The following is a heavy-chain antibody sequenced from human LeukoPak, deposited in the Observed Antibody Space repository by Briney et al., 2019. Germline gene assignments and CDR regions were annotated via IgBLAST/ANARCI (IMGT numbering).Heavy chain of an antibody. J-gene: IGHJ5*02. D-gene: IGHD3-22*01. CDR3: ARDGDSTGYYWFDP. CDR2: INPNSGGT. CDR1: GYTFTAYY. V-gene: IGHV1-2*02. Sequence: ASVKVSCKASGYTFTAYYMHWVRQAPGQGLEWMGWINPNSGGTNYAQQFQGRVTMTRDTSISTAYMELSRLGSDDTAVYYCARDGDSTGYYWFDPWGQGTPVTVSS.